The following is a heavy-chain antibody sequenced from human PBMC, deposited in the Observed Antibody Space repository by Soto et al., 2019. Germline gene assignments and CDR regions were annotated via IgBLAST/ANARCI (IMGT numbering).Heavy chain of an antibody. CDR2: VNPNTGVT. CDR1: GYTFTALY. J-gene: IGHJ5*02. Sequence: QVQLVQCGSEVKKPGASVKVSCQASGYTFTALYMNWVRQAPGQGLEWMGWVNPNTGVTKYAQKFQGRVTMTRDTSINTAYMELSGLTSDDTAVYYCTTLRLDPWGQGTLVTVSS. V-gene: IGHV1-2*02. CDR3: TTLRLDP. D-gene: IGHD3-9*01.